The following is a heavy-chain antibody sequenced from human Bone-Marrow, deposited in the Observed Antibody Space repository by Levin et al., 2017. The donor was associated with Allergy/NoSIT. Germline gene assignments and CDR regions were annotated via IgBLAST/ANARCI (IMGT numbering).Heavy chain of an antibody. D-gene: IGHD3-10*01. J-gene: IGHJ4*02. CDR2: VSYDGSHK. CDR3: ANRYYGSGSYYSLDY. Sequence: SCAASGFTFSSHGMHWVRQAPGKGLEWVAVVSYDGSHKYYADSVKGRFTISRDNSKNTLFLQMDSLRAEDTAVYYCANRYYGSGSYYSLDYWGQGTLVTVSS. V-gene: IGHV3-30*18. CDR1: GFTFSSHG.